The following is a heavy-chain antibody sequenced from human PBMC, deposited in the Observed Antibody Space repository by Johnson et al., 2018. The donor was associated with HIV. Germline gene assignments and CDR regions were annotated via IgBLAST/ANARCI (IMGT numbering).Heavy chain of an antibody. CDR2: ISYDGSNK. CDR3: ARASLSTTEDYSNPHGAFDI. V-gene: IGHV3-30-3*01. CDR1: GFTFSSYA. Sequence: QVQLVESGGGVVQPGRSLRLSCAASGFTFSSYAMHWVRQAPGKGLEWVAVISYDGSNKYYADSVKGRFSIFRDSSKNTLYLQMNSLRAEDTAVYYCARASLSTTEDYSNPHGAFDIWGQGTMVTVSS. J-gene: IGHJ3*02. D-gene: IGHD4-11*01.